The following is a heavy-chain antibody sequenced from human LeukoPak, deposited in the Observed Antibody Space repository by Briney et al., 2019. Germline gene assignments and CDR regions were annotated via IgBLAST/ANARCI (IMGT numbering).Heavy chain of an antibody. CDR3: VKSGSYDFWSGYLSSAFDI. CDR1: GFTFSSYA. Sequence: PGGSLRLSCSASGFTFSSYAMHWVRQAPGKGLEYVSAISSNGGSTYYADSVKGRFTISRDNSKNTLYLQMSSLRAEDTAVYYCVKSGSYDFWSGYLSSAFDIWGQGTMVTVSS. CDR2: ISSNGGST. D-gene: IGHD3-3*01. V-gene: IGHV3-64D*09. J-gene: IGHJ3*02.